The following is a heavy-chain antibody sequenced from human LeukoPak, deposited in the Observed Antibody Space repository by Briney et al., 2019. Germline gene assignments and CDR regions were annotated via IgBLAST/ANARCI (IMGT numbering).Heavy chain of an antibody. J-gene: IGHJ5*01. CDR1: GFTLSSFQ. V-gene: IGHV3-48*03. CDR2: ISDSGTTE. D-gene: IGHD2-21*02. Sequence: GGSLRLSCAASGFTLSSFQMNWVRQAPGKGLEWISYISDSGTTEYYADSVKGRFTISRDNAKNSLYLQMNSLPGEDTALYYCARDGTANRYNWFDSWGQGTLVTVSS. CDR3: ARDGTANRYNWFDS.